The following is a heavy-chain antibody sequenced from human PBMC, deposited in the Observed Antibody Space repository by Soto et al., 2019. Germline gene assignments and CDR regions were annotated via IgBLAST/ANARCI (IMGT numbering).Heavy chain of an antibody. Sequence: SETLSLTCAVSGGSISSSNWWSWVRQPPGKGLEWIGEIYHSGSTNYNPSLKSRVTMSVDKSKNQFSLKLSSVTAADTAVYYCARDLVRQGWFDPWGQGTLVTVSS. CDR2: IYHSGST. CDR3: ARDLVRQGWFDP. CDR1: GGSISSSNW. J-gene: IGHJ5*02. V-gene: IGHV4-4*02. D-gene: IGHD2-8*02.